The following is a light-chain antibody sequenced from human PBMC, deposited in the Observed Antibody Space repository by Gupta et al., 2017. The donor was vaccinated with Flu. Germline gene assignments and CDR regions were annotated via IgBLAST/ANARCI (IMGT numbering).Light chain of an antibody. Sequence: SALTHPASLSLSPGQSITISWMGTSSDVGGDNFVSWDQQQPGIAPKLLIYEVSDRPSGVANRFSGSKSGNTASLTIAGLQADDESDYYCSSYASSNTLFVFGTGTRVTVL. J-gene: IGLJ1*01. V-gene: IGLV2-14*01. CDR3: SSYASSNTLFV. CDR2: EVS. CDR1: SSDVGGDNF.